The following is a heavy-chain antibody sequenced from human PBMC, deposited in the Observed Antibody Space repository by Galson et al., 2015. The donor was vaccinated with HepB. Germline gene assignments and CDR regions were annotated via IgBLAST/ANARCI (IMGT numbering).Heavy chain of an antibody. CDR3: ARDRDYRLDY. V-gene: IGHV1-18*01. CDR2: ISANSGNT. D-gene: IGHD4/OR15-4a*01. J-gene: IGHJ4*02. CDR1: G. Sequence: GISWVRQAPGQGLEWVGWISANSGNTQYAQKLQGRVTLTRDTSTSTAYVELRDLRSDDTDTYYCARDRDYRLDYWGQGTLVTVSS.